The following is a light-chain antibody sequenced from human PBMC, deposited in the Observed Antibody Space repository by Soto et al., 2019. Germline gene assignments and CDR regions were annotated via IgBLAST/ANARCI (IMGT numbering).Light chain of an antibody. J-gene: IGKJ1*01. CDR3: LQYNNWVPT. CDR1: QSVRSN. Sequence: EIVMTQSPATLSVSPGERATLSCRASQSVRSNLAWYQQKPGQAPRLLIYGASTRATGIPARFSGSGSGTEFTFTISSLQSEDFAVYYCLQYNNWVPTFGQGIKVEIK. CDR2: GAS. V-gene: IGKV3-15*01.